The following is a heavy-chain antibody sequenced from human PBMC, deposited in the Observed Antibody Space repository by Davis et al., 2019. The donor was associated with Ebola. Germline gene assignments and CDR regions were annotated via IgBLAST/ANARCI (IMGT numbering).Heavy chain of an antibody. Sequence: PGGSLRLSCKASGYSSTKYWIGWVRQLPWQALDWIRLLYPAVSRDSDIRYSPSFQGQVSISVDKSIATAYLQWGGLKTADTAIYYCVRQANYILYDPWGQGTLVTVSS. V-gene: IGHV5-51*01. CDR2: LYPAVSRDSDI. CDR1: GYSSTKYW. D-gene: IGHD5-24*01. CDR3: VRQANYILYDP. J-gene: IGHJ5*02.